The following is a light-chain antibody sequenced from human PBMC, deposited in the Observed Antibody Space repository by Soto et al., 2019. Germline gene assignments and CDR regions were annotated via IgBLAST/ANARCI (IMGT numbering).Light chain of an antibody. CDR2: AAI. J-gene: IGKJ2*01. CDR1: QTITPY. V-gene: IGKV1-39*01. CDR3: QQTYSTPHT. Sequence: DIQMTQSPSSLSASVGDRVTITCRASQTITPYLNWYQHKPGQAPKLLIYAAISLQSRVPSMLSGSGSGTDFTLTISSLQPEYFANYCCQQTYSTPHTFGQGTKVEIK.